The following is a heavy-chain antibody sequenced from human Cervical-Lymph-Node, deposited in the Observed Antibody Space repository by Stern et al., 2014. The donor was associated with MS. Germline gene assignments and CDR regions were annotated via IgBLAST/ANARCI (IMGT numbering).Heavy chain of an antibody. D-gene: IGHD3-3*01. J-gene: IGHJ4*02. V-gene: IGHV4-4*02. CDR2: IYHTGST. CDR1: GGSIDTSNW. Sequence: QVQLQESGPGLVKPSGTLSLTCAVSGGSIDTSNWWSWVRQPPGKGLEWIGEIYHTGSTNYNPSLKGRVTMSVDKSKNQFSLKLNSVTAADTAVYYCARDAEFWSGQLDYWGQGTLVTVSS. CDR3: ARDAEFWSGQLDY.